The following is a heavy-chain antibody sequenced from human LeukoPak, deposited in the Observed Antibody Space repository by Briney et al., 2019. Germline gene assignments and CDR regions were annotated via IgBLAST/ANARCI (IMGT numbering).Heavy chain of an antibody. CDR1: GFTFSSYA. J-gene: IGHJ4*02. Sequence: GGSLRLSCAASGFTFSSYAMHWVRQAPGKGLEWVAVISYDGSTKYYADSVKGRFTISRDNSKNTLYLQMNSLRTEDTAVYYCARRSRDGWYFDYWGQGTLVTVSS. D-gene: IGHD5-24*01. V-gene: IGHV3-30*04. CDR2: ISYDGSTK. CDR3: ARRSRDGWYFDY.